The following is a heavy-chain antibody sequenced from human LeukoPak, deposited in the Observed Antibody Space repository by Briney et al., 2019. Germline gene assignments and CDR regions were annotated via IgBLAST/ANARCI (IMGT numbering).Heavy chain of an antibody. CDR1: GGSISSYY. CDR3: ARETLVSSGYSSFYYYGMDV. J-gene: IGHJ6*02. Sequence: IPSETLSLTCTVSGGSISSYYWSWIRQPPGKGLVWIGYIYYSGSTNYNPSLKSRVTISVDTSKNQFSLKLSSVTAADTAVYYCARETLVSSGYSSFYYYGMDVWGQGTTVTVSS. CDR2: IYYSGST. V-gene: IGHV4-59*01. D-gene: IGHD3-22*01.